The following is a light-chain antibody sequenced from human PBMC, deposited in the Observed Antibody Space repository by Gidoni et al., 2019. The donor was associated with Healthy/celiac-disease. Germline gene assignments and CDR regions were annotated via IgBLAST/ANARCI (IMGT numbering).Light chain of an antibody. CDR2: GNS. CDR1: SSNIGAGYD. Sequence: QSVQTQPPSVSGAPGQRVTISCPGSSSNIGAGYDVHWYQQLPGTAPKLLIYGNSNRPSGVPDRFSGSKSGTSASLAITGLQAEDEADYYCQSYDSSLSGAVFGGGTQLPVL. J-gene: IGLJ7*01. CDR3: QSYDSSLSGAV. V-gene: IGLV1-40*01.